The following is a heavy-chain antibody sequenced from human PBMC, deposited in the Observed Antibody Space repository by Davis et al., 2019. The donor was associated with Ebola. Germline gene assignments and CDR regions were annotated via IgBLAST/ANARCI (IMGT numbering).Heavy chain of an antibody. CDR1: SGSISSYY. V-gene: IGHV4-59*12. CDR2: IYYTGST. Sequence: SETLSLTCTVSSGSISSYYWSWIRQPPGKGLEWIGYIYYTGSTNYNPSLKSRVTISVDTSKNQFSLKLSSVTAAGTAVYYCARGRGTILYSSSSKNDYWGQGTLVTVSS. CDR3: ARGRGTILYSSSSKNDY. J-gene: IGHJ4*02. D-gene: IGHD6-6*01.